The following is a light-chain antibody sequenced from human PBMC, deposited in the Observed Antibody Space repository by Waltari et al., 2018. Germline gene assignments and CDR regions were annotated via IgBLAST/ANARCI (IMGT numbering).Light chain of an antibody. J-gene: IGKJ1*01. Sequence: DIQMTQSPSTLSASVGDRVTITCRASQSISSWLAWYQQKPGKAPKPLIYKASTIGRGIPSRFSGSGSGTEFTLTISSLQPDDFATYYCQQYNTNSPWTFGQGTKVEIK. V-gene: IGKV1-5*03. CDR1: QSISSW. CDR2: KAS. CDR3: QQYNTNSPWT.